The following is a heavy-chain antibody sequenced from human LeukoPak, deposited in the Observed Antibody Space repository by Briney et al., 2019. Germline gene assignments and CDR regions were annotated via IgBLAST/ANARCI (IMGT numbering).Heavy chain of an antibody. CDR2: ISYHGTNK. CDR1: GFTFSNYD. V-gene: IGHV3-30*18. CDR3: AKENDFVY. Sequence: PGRSLRLSCAASGFTFSNYDMHWVRQAPGKGLEWVAVISYHGTNKYYADSVKGRFTISRDNSKSTLYLQMNSLRAEDTAVYYCAKENDFVYWGQGTLVTVSS. D-gene: IGHD3-3*01. J-gene: IGHJ4*02.